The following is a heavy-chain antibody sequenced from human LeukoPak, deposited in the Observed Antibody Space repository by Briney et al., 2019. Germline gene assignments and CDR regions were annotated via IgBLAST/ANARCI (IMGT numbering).Heavy chain of an antibody. J-gene: IGHJ4*02. CDR2: IKQDGSEK. V-gene: IGHV3-7*01. Sequence: GGSLRLSCAASEFTFNNYWMSWVRQAPGKGLEWVANIKQDGSEKYYVDSVKGRFTISRDNAKNSLYLQMNSLRAEDTAVYYCARDGRGSYGEHYFDYWGQGTLVTVSS. D-gene: IGHD1-26*01. CDR3: ARDGRGSYGEHYFDY. CDR1: EFTFNNYW.